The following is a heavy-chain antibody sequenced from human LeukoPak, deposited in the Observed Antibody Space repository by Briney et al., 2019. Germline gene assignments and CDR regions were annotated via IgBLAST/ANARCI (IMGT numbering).Heavy chain of an antibody. CDR3: TSTMVRGVMVY. Sequence: GGSLRLSCAASGFTFSNAWMSWVRQAPGKGLEWVGRIKSKTDGGTTDYAATVKGRFTISRDDSKNTLYLQMSSLKTEDTAVYYCTSTMVRGVMVYWGQGTLVTVSS. CDR2: IKSKTDGGTT. J-gene: IGHJ4*02. D-gene: IGHD3-10*01. CDR1: GFTFSNAW. V-gene: IGHV3-15*01.